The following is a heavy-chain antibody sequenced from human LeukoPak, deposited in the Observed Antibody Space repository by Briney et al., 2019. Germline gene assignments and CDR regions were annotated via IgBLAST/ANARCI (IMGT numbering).Heavy chain of an antibody. D-gene: IGHD6-19*01. CDR1: GFTFSSYA. CDR3: ARATYSSGWYGETIDY. J-gene: IGHJ4*02. CDR2: ISGSGGST. V-gene: IGHV3-23*01. Sequence: PGGSLRLACAASGFTFSSYAMSWVRQAPGKGLEWVSAISGSGGSTYYADSVKGRFTISRDNSKNTLYLQMNSLRAEDPAVYYCARATYSSGWYGETIDYWGQGTLVTVSS.